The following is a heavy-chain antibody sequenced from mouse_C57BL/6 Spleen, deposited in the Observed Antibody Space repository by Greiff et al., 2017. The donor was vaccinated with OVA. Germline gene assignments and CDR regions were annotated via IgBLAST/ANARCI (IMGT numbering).Heavy chain of an antibody. CDR3: ARDGYDSAWFAY. Sequence: QVQLQQSGAELVKPGASVKISCKASGYAFSSYWMNWVKQRPGKGLEWIGQIYPGDGDTNYNGKFKGKATLTADKSSSTAYMQLSSLTSADSSVYFCARDGYDSAWFAYWGQGTLVTVSA. D-gene: IGHD2-2*01. CDR2: IYPGDGDT. V-gene: IGHV1-80*01. J-gene: IGHJ3*01. CDR1: GYAFSSYW.